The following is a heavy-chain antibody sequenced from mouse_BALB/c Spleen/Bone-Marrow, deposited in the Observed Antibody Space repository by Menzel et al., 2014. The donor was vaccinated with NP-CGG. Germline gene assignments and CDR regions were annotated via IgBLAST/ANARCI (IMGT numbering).Heavy chain of an antibody. CDR1: GYTFTTYP. Sequence: QVQLQQSGAELVKPGASVKMSCKAFGYTFTTYPIEWMKQNHGKSLEWIGNFHPYNDDTNYNEKFRGKAKLTVERSSGTVFLELSQLNSDDSAVYSLAGGGGFAYWGQGTLVTVSA. CDR3: AGGGGFAY. CDR2: FHPYNDDT. J-gene: IGHJ3*01. V-gene: IGHV1-47*01.